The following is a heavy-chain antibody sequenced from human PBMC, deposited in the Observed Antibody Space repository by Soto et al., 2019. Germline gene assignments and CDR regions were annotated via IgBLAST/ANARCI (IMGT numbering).Heavy chain of an antibody. J-gene: IGHJ5*02. CDR1: GYTFTSYA. D-gene: IGHD6-13*01. CDR3: ARLAAACTFGLRSRFDP. CDR2: INAGNGNT. Sequence: QVQLVQSGAEVKKPGASVKVSCKASGYTFTSYAIHWVRQAPGHRRERMGWINAGNGNTKYSQKLQGRVTITRDTSASTAYMELSSLGSEDTAVYYCARLAAACTFGLRSRFDPWGQGTLVTVSS. V-gene: IGHV1-3*01.